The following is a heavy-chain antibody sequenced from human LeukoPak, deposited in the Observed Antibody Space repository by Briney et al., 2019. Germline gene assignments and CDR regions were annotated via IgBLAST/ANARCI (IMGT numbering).Heavy chain of an antibody. CDR3: ARGAPRTD. V-gene: IGHV3-48*03. J-gene: IGHJ4*02. CDR2: ISSSGTTK. Sequence: GGSLRLSCEASGFTFSSYEMNWVRQAPGKGLEWVSYISSSGTTKYYADSVKGRFTISRDNAKSSLYLQMNSLRVEDTAVYYCARGAPRTDWGQGTPVTVSS. CDR1: GFTFSSYE.